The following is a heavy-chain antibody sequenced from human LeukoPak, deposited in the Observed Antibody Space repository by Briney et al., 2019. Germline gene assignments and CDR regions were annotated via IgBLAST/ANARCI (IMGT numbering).Heavy chain of an antibody. J-gene: IGHJ4*02. CDR2: IYYSGST. CDR3: ARAYDFGSEFDY. Sequence: NPSETLSLTCAVSGGSISSSSYYWGWIRQPPGKGLEWIGSIYYSGSTYYNPSLKSRVTISVDTSKNQFSLKLSSVTAADTAVYYCARAYDFGSEFDYWGQGTLVTVSS. D-gene: IGHD3-3*01. V-gene: IGHV4-39*07. CDR1: GGSISSSSYY.